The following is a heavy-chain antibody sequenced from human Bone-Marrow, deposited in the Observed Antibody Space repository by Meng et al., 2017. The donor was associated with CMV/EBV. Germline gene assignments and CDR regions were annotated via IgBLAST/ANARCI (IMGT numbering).Heavy chain of an antibody. CDR3: ARGLGYCSSTSCYTGLVYYYYGMDV. Sequence: ASVKVSCKASGYTFTSYGISWVRQAPGQGLEWMGWISAYNGNTNYAQKLQGRVTMTTDTSTSTAYMELRSLRSDDTAVYYCARGLGYCSSTSCYTGLVYYYYGMDVWGQGTTVTVSS. J-gene: IGHJ6*02. CDR1: GYTFTSYG. CDR2: ISAYNGNT. V-gene: IGHV1-18*01. D-gene: IGHD2-2*02.